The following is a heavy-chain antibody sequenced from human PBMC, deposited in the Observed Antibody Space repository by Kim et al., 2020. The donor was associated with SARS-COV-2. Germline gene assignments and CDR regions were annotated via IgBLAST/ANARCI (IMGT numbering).Heavy chain of an antibody. CDR1: GYTFTDHG. Sequence: ASVKVSCKASGYTFTDHGISWVRQAPGQRPEWMGWISVFNGDTQYVDSLRHRITMTRDTSTATVHLEVRSLTSDDTAFYYCARDEGGNYFQHWGQGSLVTVSS. CDR3: ARDEGGNYFQH. CDR2: ISVFNGDT. D-gene: IGHD2-15*01. J-gene: IGHJ1*01. V-gene: IGHV1-18*01.